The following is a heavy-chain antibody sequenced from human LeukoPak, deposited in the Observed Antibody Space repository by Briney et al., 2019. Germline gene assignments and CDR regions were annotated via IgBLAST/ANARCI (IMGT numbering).Heavy chain of an antibody. CDR2: IYYSGST. J-gene: IGHJ6*03. CDR3: ATTLTNRETTGYYYYYMDV. CDR1: GGSISGGGYY. Sequence: SQTLSLTCTVSGGSISGGGYYWSWIRQHPGKGLEWIGYIYYSGSTYYNPSLKSRVTISVDTSKNQFSLKLSSVTAADTAVYYCATTLTNRETTGYYYYYMDVWGKGTTVTVS. D-gene: IGHD1-14*01. V-gene: IGHV4-31*03.